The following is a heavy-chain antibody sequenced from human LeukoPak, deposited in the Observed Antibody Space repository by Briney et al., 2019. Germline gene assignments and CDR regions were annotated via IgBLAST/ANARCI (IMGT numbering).Heavy chain of an antibody. CDR2: INPNSGGT. J-gene: IGHJ5*02. CDR1: GYTFTGYY. V-gene: IGHV1-2*02. CDR3: ARAGYSSSWYTDWFDP. Sequence: GASVKVSCKASGYTFTGYYMHWVRQAPGQGLEWMGWINPNSGGTNYAQKFQGRVTMTRDTSISTAYMELSRLRSDDMAVYYCARAGYSSSWYTDWFDPWGQGTLVTVSS. D-gene: IGHD6-13*01.